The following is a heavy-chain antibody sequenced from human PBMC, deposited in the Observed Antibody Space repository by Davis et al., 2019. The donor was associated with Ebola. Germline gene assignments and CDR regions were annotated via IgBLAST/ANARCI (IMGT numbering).Heavy chain of an antibody. J-gene: IGHJ4*02. CDR3: ARTSSSWYVDY. Sequence: PGGSLRLSCAASGFIFSRYGMHWVRQAPGKGLEWMAVIWGDGSNKYYADSVKGRFTISRDNSKNTLYLQKNSLRAEDTAVYYCARTSSSWYVDYWGQGTLVTVSS. CDR2: IWGDGSNK. V-gene: IGHV3-33*01. D-gene: IGHD6-13*01. CDR1: GFIFSRYG.